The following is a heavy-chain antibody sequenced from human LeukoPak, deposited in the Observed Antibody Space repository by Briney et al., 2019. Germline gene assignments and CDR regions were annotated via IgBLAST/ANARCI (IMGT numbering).Heavy chain of an antibody. CDR1: GFSFSDYA. Sequence: GGSLRLSCVGSGFSFSDYALEWVRQPPVKGLEWVASITPKSDYIYYTPSVKGRFTISRDNARRSVYLQMNSLRADDTALYYCATMVGPRFGTYYFDFWGQGVQVTVSS. V-gene: IGHV3-21*01. CDR2: ITPKSDYI. J-gene: IGHJ4*01. CDR3: ATMVGPRFGTYYFDF. D-gene: IGHD3-16*01.